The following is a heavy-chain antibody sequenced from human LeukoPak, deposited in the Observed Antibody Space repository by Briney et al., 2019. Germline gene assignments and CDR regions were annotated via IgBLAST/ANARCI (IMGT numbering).Heavy chain of an antibody. CDR1: GDTFIRIA. CDR2: IIPSLNTA. J-gene: IGHJ6*02. CDR3: ARRHCGGDCHSTYYYYYGVDV. Sequence: GSSVTVSFKPSGDTFIRIAISWVRQAPGEGLEWMGGIIPSLNTATYAQKFQGRVTITADESTGTAYMEVSSLRSEDTAMYYCARRHCGGDCHSTYYYYYGVDVWGQGTTVTVSS. V-gene: IGHV1-69*01. D-gene: IGHD2-21*02.